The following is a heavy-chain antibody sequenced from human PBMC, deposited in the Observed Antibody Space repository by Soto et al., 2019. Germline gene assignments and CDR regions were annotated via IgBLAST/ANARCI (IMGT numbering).Heavy chain of an antibody. CDR1: GFTFSSYS. J-gene: IGHJ6*03. D-gene: IGHD3-10*01. CDR2: ISSSSSYI. V-gene: IGHV3-21*01. CDR3: ARVLSDYYGSGSWIPPYYYYYMDV. Sequence: EVQLVESGGGLVKPGGSLRLSCAASGFTFSSYSMNWVRQAPGKGLEWVSSISSSSSYIYYADSVKGRFTISRDNAKNSLYLQMNSLRAEDTAVYYCARVLSDYYGSGSWIPPYYYYYMDVWGKGTTVTVSS.